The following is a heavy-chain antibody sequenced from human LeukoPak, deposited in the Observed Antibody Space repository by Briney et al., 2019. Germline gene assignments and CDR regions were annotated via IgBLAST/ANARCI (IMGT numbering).Heavy chain of an antibody. CDR3: AKNRSGWYYLDY. D-gene: IGHD6-19*01. Sequence: GGSLRPSCAASGFTVSSNYMSWVRQAPGKGLEWVSGITWNSAPIGYADSVKGRFTISRDNSKNSLYLQMNSLTVEDTAVYYCAKNRSGWYYLDYWGQGTLVTVSS. V-gene: IGHV3-9*01. CDR1: GFTVSSNY. CDR2: ITWNSAPI. J-gene: IGHJ4*02.